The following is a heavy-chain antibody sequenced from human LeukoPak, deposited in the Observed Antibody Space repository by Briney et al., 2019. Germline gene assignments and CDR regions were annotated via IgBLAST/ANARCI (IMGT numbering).Heavy chain of an antibody. J-gene: IGHJ5*01. CDR2: IYHSGST. V-gene: IGHV4-30-2*01. D-gene: IGHD2-2*01. CDR3: AGAVGQLLLAWFVS. Sequence: SETLSLTCAVSGGSISSGGYSWSWIRQPPGKGLEWIGYIYHSGSTYYNPSLKSRVTISVDRSKNQFSLKLSSVTAADTAVYYCAGAVGQLLLAWFVSLGQGALVTVSS. CDR1: GGSISSGGYS.